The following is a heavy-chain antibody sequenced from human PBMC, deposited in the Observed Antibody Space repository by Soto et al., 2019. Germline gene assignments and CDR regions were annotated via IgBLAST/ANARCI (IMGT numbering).Heavy chain of an antibody. CDR3: AREGGSYYFDY. CDR2: IYYSGST. V-gene: IGHV4-59*01. J-gene: IGHJ4*02. CDR1: GGYISSYY. Sequence: SETLSLTCTVSGGYISSYYLSWIRQPPGKGLECIGYIYYSGSTNYNPSLKSRVTISIDTSKNQFSLKLSSVTAADTAVYYCAREGGSYYFDYWGQGTLVTVSS. D-gene: IGHD5-12*01.